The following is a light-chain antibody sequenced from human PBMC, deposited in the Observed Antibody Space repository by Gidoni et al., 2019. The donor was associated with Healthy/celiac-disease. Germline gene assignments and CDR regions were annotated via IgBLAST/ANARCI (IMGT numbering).Light chain of an antibody. CDR3: QQSYSVPLWT. CDR1: QSISKY. CDR2: IAS. Sequence: DIEMTQSPSSLSASVGDRVTITCRASQSISKYLNWYQQKPGKAPQLLIYIASNLQSGVPSRFNGSGSGTDFTLTISSLQPEDFATYYCQQSYSVPLWTFGQGTGWKSN. J-gene: IGKJ1*01. V-gene: IGKV1-39*01.